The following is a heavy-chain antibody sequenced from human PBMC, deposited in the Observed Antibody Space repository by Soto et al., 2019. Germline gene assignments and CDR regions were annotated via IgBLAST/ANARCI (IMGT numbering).Heavy chain of an antibody. Sequence: QVQLVESGGGVVKPGRSLRLSCAASGFTFSSYAMHWVRQAPGKGLEWVAVISYDGSNKYYADSVKGRFTISRDNSKNTLYLQMNSLRAEDTAVYYCARDQGQWLVGGMGYWGQGTLVTVSS. J-gene: IGHJ4*02. CDR2: ISYDGSNK. D-gene: IGHD6-19*01. V-gene: IGHV3-30-3*01. CDR3: ARDQGQWLVGGMGY. CDR1: GFTFSSYA.